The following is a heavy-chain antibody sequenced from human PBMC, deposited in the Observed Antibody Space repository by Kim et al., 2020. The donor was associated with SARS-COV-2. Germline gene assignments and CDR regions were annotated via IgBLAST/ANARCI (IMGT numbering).Heavy chain of an antibody. D-gene: IGHD3-10*01. CDR1: GFTFSSYN. J-gene: IGHJ4*02. V-gene: IGHV3-21*01. CDR3: ARDYYPSGSFYNGGF. Sequence: GGSLRLSCAASGFTFSSYNMNWVRQAPGKGLEWVSSISSSSSDMYYADSVKGRFTISRDNAKNSVYLQMNSLGAEDTAMYYCARDYYPSGSFYNGGFWGQGTLVTVSS. CDR2: ISSSSSDM.